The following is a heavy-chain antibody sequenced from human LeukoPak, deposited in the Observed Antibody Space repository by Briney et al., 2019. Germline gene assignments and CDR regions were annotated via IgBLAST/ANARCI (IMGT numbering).Heavy chain of an antibody. D-gene: IGHD4-23*01. V-gene: IGHV3-74*01. CDR3: ARGRPHGNDY. CDR2: IASDGSST. CDR1: GFTFSSYW. Sequence: GGSLRLSCVASGFTFSSYWMNWVRQAPGKGLVWVSRIASDGSSTTYADSVKGRFSISRDNAKNTLYLQMNSLRVEDTAVYYCARGRPHGNDYWGQGTLVTVTS. J-gene: IGHJ4*02.